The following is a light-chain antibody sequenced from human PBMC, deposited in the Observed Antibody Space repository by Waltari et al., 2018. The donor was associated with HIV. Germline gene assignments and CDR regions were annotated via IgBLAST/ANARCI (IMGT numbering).Light chain of an antibody. J-gene: IGKJ1*01. CDR3: QQSYQIPRT. CDR1: QSVSNY. Sequence: DIQMTQSPSSLSASVRDRVTIPCRASQSVSNYLNWYQQKPGKAPKLLIYSASSLQIGVPSRFNGSGSGTDFTLTINDLQPEDFTTYYCQQSYQIPRTFGQGTQVEVK. CDR2: SAS. V-gene: IGKV1-39*01.